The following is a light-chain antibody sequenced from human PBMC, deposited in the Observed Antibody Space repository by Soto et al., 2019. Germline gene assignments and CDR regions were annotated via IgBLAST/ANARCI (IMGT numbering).Light chain of an antibody. CDR1: SSNIGRNT. CDR2: SYN. V-gene: IGLV1-44*01. CDR3: ATWDDSLNGHYV. Sequence: QSVLTQPPSASGTPGQRVTISCSGSSSNIGRNTVNWYQQLPGTAPKPLIYSYNQRPSGVPDRFSGSKSGTSASLAISGLQSEDEADYYCATWDDSLNGHYVFGTGTKVTVL. J-gene: IGLJ1*01.